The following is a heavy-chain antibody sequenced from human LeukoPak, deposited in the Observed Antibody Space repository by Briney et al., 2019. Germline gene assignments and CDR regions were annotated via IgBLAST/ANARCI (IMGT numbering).Heavy chain of an antibody. CDR3: TRERRGSYYAFES. Sequence: GGSLRLSCAASGISLSDYQMSWVRQAPGKGLEWISYITASGRSTNYADSVKGRFTISRDNAKNSVVNSLRPDDTAVYYCTRERRGSYYAFESWGQGTLVSVSS. CDR1: GISLSDYQ. J-gene: IGHJ4*02. D-gene: IGHD3-16*01. V-gene: IGHV3-11*01. CDR2: ITASGRST.